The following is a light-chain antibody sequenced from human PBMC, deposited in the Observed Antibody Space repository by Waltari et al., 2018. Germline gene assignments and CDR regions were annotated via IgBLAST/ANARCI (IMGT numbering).Light chain of an antibody. CDR3: QQYGSSLPYT. V-gene: IGKV3-20*01. CDR1: PSVSSSH. J-gene: IGKJ2*01. Sequence: EIVLTQSPGTLSLSPGERATLPCRASPSVSSSHLAWYQQNPGQAPRLLIYGASSRATGIPDRFSGSGSGTDFTLTISRLEPEDFAVYYCQQYGSSLPYTFGQGTKLEIK. CDR2: GAS.